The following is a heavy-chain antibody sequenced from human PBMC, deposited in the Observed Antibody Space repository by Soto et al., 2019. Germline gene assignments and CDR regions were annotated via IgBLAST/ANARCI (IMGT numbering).Heavy chain of an antibody. J-gene: IGHJ3*02. Sequence: SETLSLTCTVCGGSVSSYYWSWFRQPPGKGLEWIGYIYYSGSTNYNPSLKSRVTISVDTSKNQFSLKLSSVTAADTAVYYCARESDSSGYGHFSAFDIWGQGTMVT. CDR1: GGSVSSYY. CDR3: ARESDSSGYGHFSAFDI. D-gene: IGHD3-22*01. V-gene: IGHV4-59*02. CDR2: IYYSGST.